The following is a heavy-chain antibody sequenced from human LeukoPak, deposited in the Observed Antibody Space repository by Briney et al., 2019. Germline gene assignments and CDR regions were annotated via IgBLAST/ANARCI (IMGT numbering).Heavy chain of an antibody. CDR1: GFTFSSYA. Sequence: PGRSLRLSCAASGFTFSSYAMSWVRQAPGKGLEWVSAISGSGGSTYYADSVKGRFTISRDNSKNTLYLQMNSLRAEDTAVYYCAKESYQLLYFYYYGMDVWGQGTTVTVSS. CDR3: AKESYQLLYFYYYGMDV. CDR2: ISGSGGST. D-gene: IGHD2-2*02. V-gene: IGHV3-23*01. J-gene: IGHJ6*02.